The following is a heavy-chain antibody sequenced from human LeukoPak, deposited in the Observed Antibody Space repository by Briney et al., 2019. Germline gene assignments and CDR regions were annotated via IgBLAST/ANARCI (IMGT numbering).Heavy chain of an antibody. D-gene: IGHD6-13*01. CDR3: ARDLPLALSHNIAAAGGTRYYFDY. CDR1: GYTFTSYG. J-gene: IGHJ4*02. V-gene: IGHV1-18*01. Sequence: ASVKVSCKASGYTFTSYGISWVRQAPGQGLEWMGWISAYNGNTNYAQKLQGRVTMTTDTSTSTAYMELRSLRSDDTAVYYCARDLPLALSHNIAAAGGTRYYFDYWGQGTLVTVSS. CDR2: ISAYNGNT.